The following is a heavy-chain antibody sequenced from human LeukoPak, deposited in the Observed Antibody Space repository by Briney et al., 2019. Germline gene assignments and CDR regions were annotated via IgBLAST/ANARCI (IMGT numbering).Heavy chain of an antibody. D-gene: IGHD6-19*01. J-gene: IGHJ4*02. V-gene: IGHV1-8*01. Sequence: ASVKVSCKASGYTFTTYDINWVRQATGQGLEWMGWMNPNSGNTGYAQKFQGRVTMTRNTSISTAYMELSSLRSEDTAVYYCARGSGLVWGRRFDYWGQGTLVTVSS. CDR2: MNPNSGNT. CDR3: ARGSGLVWGRRFDY. CDR1: GYTFTTYD.